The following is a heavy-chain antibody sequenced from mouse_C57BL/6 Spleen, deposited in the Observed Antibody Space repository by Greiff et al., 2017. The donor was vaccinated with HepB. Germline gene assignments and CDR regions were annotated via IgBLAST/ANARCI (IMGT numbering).Heavy chain of an antibody. D-gene: IGHD2-14*01. J-gene: IGHJ4*01. CDR3: ARAGDRDVLYAMDY. Sequence: VQLQQSGPELVKPGASVKIPCKASGYTFTDYNMDWVKQSHGKSLEWIGDINPNNGGTIYNQKFKGKATLTVDKSSSTAYMELRSLTSEDTAVYDCARAGDRDVLYAMDYWGQGTSVTVSS. CDR1: GYTFTDYN. V-gene: IGHV1-18*01. CDR2: INPNNGGT.